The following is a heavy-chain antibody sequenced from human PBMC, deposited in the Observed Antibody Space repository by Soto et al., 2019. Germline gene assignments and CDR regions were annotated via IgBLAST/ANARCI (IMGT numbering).Heavy chain of an antibody. CDR3: LREGITEPPRVGFYYGMDV. J-gene: IGHJ6*02. D-gene: IGHD1-20*01. CDR2: IRTTGTTI. CDR1: GFTLSNYN. Sequence: GGSLRLSCAASGFTLSNYNMNWVRQAPGKGLEWVSYIRTTGTTIHYADSVGGRFTISRDSAKNSLYLQMTSLRDEDTAVYYCLREGITEPPRVGFYYGMDVWGQGKMVTVSS. V-gene: IGHV3-48*02.